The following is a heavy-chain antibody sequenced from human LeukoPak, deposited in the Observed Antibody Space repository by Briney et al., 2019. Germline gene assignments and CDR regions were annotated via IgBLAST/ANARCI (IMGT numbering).Heavy chain of an antibody. CDR3: AKDYDFWSSASFTAVNWFDP. CDR1: GFTFSSYR. D-gene: IGHD3-3*01. CDR2: LRYDGSNK. J-gene: IGHJ5*02. Sequence: GGPLTLFCRASGFTFSSYRMLWARGAPGKALVWVALLRYDGSNKYHAVSVKGRFTLSIDNSKHTLYLKMNSLRAEDTAMYYCAKDYDFWSSASFTAVNWFDPWGQGTLVTVSS. V-gene: IGHV3-30*02.